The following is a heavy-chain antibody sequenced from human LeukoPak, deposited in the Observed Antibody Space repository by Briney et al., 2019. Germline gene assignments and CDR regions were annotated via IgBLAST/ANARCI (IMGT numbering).Heavy chain of an antibody. CDR2: IYRDGSEK. CDR3: ARWGPGMDV. Sequence: GGSLRLSCAAYGFTFSSYTMSWVRQAPGKGMEWVANIYRDGSEKYYVDSVKGRFTISRDNAKNSLYLQMNSLRVEDTAVYYCARWGPGMDVWGQGTLVTVSS. D-gene: IGHD6-13*01. V-gene: IGHV3-7*01. CDR1: GFTFSSYT. J-gene: IGHJ4*02.